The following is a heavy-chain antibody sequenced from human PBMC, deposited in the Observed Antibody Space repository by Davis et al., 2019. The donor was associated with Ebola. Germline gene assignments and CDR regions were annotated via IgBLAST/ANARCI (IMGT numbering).Heavy chain of an antibody. Sequence: PSETLSLTCAVYVGSFSGYYWTWIRQPPGKRLEWIGEITHSGNTNYNPSFKSRVTISVDTSKNQFSLKLSSVTAADTAVYYCARAHMTTVTPFDYWGQGTLVTVSS. CDR1: VGSFSGYY. V-gene: IGHV4-34*01. CDR2: ITHSGNT. CDR3: ARAHMTTVTPFDY. J-gene: IGHJ4*02. D-gene: IGHD4-11*01.